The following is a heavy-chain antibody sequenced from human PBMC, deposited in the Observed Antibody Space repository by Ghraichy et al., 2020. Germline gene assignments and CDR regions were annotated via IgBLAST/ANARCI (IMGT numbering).Heavy chain of an antibody. CDR2: ISSSSSYI. D-gene: IGHD2-15*01. V-gene: IGHV3-21*01. CDR3: ARDLGVVVAATRYNWFDP. Sequence: RGSLRLSCAASGFTFSSYSMNWVRQAPGKGLEWVSSISSSSSYIYYADSVKGRFTISRDNAKNSLYLQMNSLRAEDTAVYYCARDLGVVVAATRYNWFDPWGQGTLVTVSS. CDR1: GFTFSSYS. J-gene: IGHJ5*02.